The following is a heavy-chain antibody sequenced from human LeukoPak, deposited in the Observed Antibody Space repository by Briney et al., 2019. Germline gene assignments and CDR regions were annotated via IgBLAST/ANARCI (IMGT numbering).Heavy chain of an antibody. CDR3: AGAVAGTVC. CDR2: IYSGGST. CDR1: GFTVSSNY. Sequence: PGGSLRLSCAASGFTVSSNYMSWVRQAPGKGLEWVSAIYSGGSTYYADSVKGRFTIYRDISKNALFLQMNHWRGEDTAVYYCAGAVAGTVCWGQGALVTVSS. V-gene: IGHV3-53*01. J-gene: IGHJ4*02. D-gene: IGHD6-19*01.